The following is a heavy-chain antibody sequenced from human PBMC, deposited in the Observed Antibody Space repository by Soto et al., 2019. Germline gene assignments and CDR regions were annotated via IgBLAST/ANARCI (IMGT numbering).Heavy chain of an antibody. CDR3: ARDLGYCTNGVCYYILNSSGWYYYYYGMDV. J-gene: IGHJ6*02. D-gene: IGHD2-8*01. CDR2: IIPIFGTA. Sequence: SVKVSCKASGGTFSSYAISWVRQAPGQGLEWMGGIIPIFGTANYAQKFQGRVTITADKSTSTAYMELSSLRSEDTAVYYCARDLGYCTNGVCYYILNSSGWYYYYYGMDVWGQGTTVTVSS. CDR1: GGTFSSYA. V-gene: IGHV1-69*06.